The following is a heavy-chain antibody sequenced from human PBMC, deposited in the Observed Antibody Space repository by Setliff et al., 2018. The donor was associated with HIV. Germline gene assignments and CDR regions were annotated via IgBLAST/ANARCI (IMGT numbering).Heavy chain of an antibody. J-gene: IGHJ4*02. V-gene: IGHV3-30*04. D-gene: IGHD5-12*01. CDR2: ISFDGSHK. Sequence: GGSLRLSCVASGFAFSDFSMFWARQAPGKGLEWVAVISFDGSHKYYADSLKGRFTISRDNSINTIYLQMNSLRTEDTAVYYCAKSRTIYGEGWDGYNYGHFDFWGQGTLVTVSS. CDR1: GFAFSDFS. CDR3: AKSRTIYGEGWDGYNYGHFDF.